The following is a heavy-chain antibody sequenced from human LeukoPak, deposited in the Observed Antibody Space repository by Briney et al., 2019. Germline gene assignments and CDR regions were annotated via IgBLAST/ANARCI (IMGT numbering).Heavy chain of an antibody. Sequence: ASVTVSCMVSGYTLTELSMHLVRQAPGKGLEGMGGFDPEDGETIYAQKFQGRVTMTEDTSTDTAYMELSSLRSEDTAVYYCATGEFGAPSYFDYWGQGTLVTVSP. J-gene: IGHJ4*02. CDR3: ATGEFGAPSYFDY. CDR1: GYTLTELS. CDR2: FDPEDGET. D-gene: IGHD3-10*01. V-gene: IGHV1-24*01.